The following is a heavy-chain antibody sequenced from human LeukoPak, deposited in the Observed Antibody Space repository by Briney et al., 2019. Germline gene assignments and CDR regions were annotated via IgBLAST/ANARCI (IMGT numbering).Heavy chain of an antibody. J-gene: IGHJ4*02. D-gene: IGHD1-1*01. CDR1: GFTFTSYS. CDR2: ISGGGGST. V-gene: IGHV3-23*01. CDR3: ARIGTSTPTSPYYFDY. Sequence: PGGSLRLSCAASGFTFTSYSMNWVRQAPGKGLEWVSTISGGGGSTYYADSVKGRFTISRDNFKNTLYLQVNSLRAEDTAVYYCARIGTSTPTSPYYFDYWGQGTLVTVSS.